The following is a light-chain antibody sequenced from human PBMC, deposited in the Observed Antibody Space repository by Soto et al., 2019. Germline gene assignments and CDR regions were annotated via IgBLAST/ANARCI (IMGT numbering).Light chain of an antibody. J-gene: IGKJ1*01. Sequence: EIVMTQSPSTLSVSPGERATLSCRASQSVSSNLAWYQHKPGQAPKLLIYGASGRATDIPARFSGSGSGTDFTLTISSLQSEDFAVYFCQQCNSSPQTFGPGTKVDIK. CDR2: GAS. CDR3: QQCNSSPQT. CDR1: QSVSSN. V-gene: IGKV3-15*01.